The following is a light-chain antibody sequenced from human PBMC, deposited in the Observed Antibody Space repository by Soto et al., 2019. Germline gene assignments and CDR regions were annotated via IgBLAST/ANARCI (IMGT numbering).Light chain of an antibody. V-gene: IGKV1-5*03. J-gene: IGKJ1*01. CDR1: QTISSW. CDR3: QHYNSYSEA. CDR2: KAS. Sequence: DIQMTQSPYTLSGSVGDRVTITCLASQTISSWLAWYQQKPGKAPKLLIYKASTLKSGVPSRFSGSGSGTEFTLTISSLQPDDVATYYCQHYNSYSEALGQGTKVDIK.